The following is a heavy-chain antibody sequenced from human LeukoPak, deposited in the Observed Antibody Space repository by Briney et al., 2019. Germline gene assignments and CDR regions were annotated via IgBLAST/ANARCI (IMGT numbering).Heavy chain of an antibody. D-gene: IGHD3-10*01. CDR2: IYYSGST. CDR1: GGSISSYY. J-gene: IGHJ5*02. Sequence: SETLSLTCTVSGGSISSYYWSWIRQPPGKGLEWIGYIYYSGSTNYNPSLKSRVTISVDTSKNQFSLKLSSVTAADTAVYYCARGYYGSGFDPWGQGTLVTVSS. CDR3: ARGYYGSGFDP. V-gene: IGHV4-59*01.